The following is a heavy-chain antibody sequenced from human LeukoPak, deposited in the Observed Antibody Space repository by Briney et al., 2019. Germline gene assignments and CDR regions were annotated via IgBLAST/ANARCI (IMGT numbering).Heavy chain of an antibody. CDR1: GGSISSYY. V-gene: IGHV4-59*08. J-gene: IGHJ6*03. CDR2: IYYSGST. D-gene: IGHD3-16*01. Sequence: PSETLSLTCTVSGGSISSYYWSWIRQPPGKGLEWIGYIYYSGSTNYNPSLKSRVTISVDTSKNQFSLKLSSVTAADTAVYYCARVLVGEGTHYYYYYYMDVWGKGTTVTVSS. CDR3: ARVLVGEGTHYYYYYYMDV.